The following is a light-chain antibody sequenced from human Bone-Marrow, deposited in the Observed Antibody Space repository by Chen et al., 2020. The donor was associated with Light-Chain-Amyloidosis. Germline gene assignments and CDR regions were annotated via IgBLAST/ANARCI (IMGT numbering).Light chain of an antibody. CDR2: EVS. Sequence: DILITQTPLSMSVTPRQPASISCKSSQTLLHKNGKTYLYWYVQKSGQPPHLLMYEVSNRFSGVPLRFSGSGSGTDFTLEISRVEAEDAGIYFCMQSKHLPYTFGPGTRLEIK. CDR3: MQSKHLPYT. CDR1: QTLLHKNGKTY. J-gene: IGKJ2*01. V-gene: IGKV2D-29*01.